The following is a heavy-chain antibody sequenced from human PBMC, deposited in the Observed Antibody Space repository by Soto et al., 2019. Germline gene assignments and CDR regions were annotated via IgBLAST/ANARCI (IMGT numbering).Heavy chain of an antibody. Sequence: GGSLRLSCAASGFTFSSYSMNWVRQAPGKGLECVSSISSSSSYIYYADSVKGRFTISRDNAKNSLYLQMNSLRAEDTAVYYCARARVDIVATTSLDYWGQGTLVTVYS. CDR2: ISSSSSYI. V-gene: IGHV3-21*01. J-gene: IGHJ4*02. CDR3: ARARVDIVATTSLDY. CDR1: GFTFSSYS. D-gene: IGHD5-12*01.